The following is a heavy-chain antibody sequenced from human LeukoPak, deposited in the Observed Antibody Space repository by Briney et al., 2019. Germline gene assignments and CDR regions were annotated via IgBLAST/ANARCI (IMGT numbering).Heavy chain of an antibody. CDR3: AKTSGGNY. J-gene: IGHJ4*02. V-gene: IGHV3-23*01. D-gene: IGHD4-23*01. Sequence: GGSLRLSCTGSGFTFSIYAMSWVRQAPGEGLEWVSGISRSGDTTYYADSVRGRFTFSRDNSKNTLYLQLSSLRAEDTAVYYCAKTSGGNYWGQGILVTVPS. CDR2: ISRSGDTT. CDR1: GFTFSIYA.